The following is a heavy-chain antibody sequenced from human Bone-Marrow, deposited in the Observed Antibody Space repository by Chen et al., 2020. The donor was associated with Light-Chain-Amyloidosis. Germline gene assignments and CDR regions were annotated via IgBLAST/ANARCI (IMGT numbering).Heavy chain of an antibody. Sequence: QVHLVESGVGVVQPGRSLRLSCAVSGFIFSDYAMSRVCQDPGKGLAWVAVIAFEGHKEYYSDAVKGRFTISRDNSKNTLYLQLNTLRVEDTALYYCARELIPVAGPSYYYYYSMDVWGQGTIVTVSS. CDR1: GFIFSDYA. J-gene: IGHJ6*02. D-gene: IGHD6-13*01. CDR3: ARELIPVAGPSYYYYYSMDV. V-gene: IGHV3-30-3*01. CDR2: IAFEGHKE.